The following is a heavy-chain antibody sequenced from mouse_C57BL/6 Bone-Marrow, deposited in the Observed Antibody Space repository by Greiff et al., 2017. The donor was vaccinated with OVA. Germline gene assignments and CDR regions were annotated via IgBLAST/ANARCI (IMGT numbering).Heavy chain of an antibody. Sequence: VQLKESGPGLVKPSQSLSLTCSVTGYSITSGYYWNWIRQFPGNKLEWMGYISYDGSNNYNPSLKNRISITRDTSKNQFFLKLNSVTTEDTATYYCATKTGPYYFDYWGQGTTLTVSS. CDR1: GYSITSGYY. D-gene: IGHD4-1*01. CDR2: ISYDGSN. V-gene: IGHV3-6*01. CDR3: ATKTGPYYFDY. J-gene: IGHJ2*01.